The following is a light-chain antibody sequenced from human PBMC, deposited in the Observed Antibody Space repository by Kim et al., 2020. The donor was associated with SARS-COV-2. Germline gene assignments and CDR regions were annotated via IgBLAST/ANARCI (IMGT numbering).Light chain of an antibody. J-gene: IGLJ3*02. Sequence: GQRVTISCSGSRSNIGSNTVNWYQQRPGTAPKLLIYSNNQRPSGVPDRFSGSKSGTSASLAISGLQSEDEADYYCAAWDDSLNGWVFGGGTQLTVL. V-gene: IGLV1-44*01. CDR3: AAWDDSLNGWV. CDR2: SNN. CDR1: RSNIGSNT.